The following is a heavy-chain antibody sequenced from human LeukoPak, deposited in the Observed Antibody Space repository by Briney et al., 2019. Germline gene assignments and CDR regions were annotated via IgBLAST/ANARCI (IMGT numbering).Heavy chain of an antibody. D-gene: IGHD3-3*01. CDR2: IYYSGST. CDR1: GGSISSYY. J-gene: IGHJ4*02. V-gene: IGHV4-59*01. Sequence: SSETLSLTCTVSGGSISSYYWSWIRQPPGKGLEWIGYIYYSGSTNYNPSLKSRVTISVDTSKNQFSLKLSSVTAADTAVYYCARAILSGYPDSWGQGTLVIVFS. CDR3: ARAILSGYPDS.